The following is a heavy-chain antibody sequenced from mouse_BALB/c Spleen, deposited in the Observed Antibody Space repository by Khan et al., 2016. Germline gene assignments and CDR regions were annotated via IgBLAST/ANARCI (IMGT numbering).Heavy chain of an antibody. CDR2: ISYSGST. J-gene: IGHJ4*01. V-gene: IGHV3-2*02. CDR1: GYSITSDYA. D-gene: IGHD2-2*01. Sequence: EVQLQESGPGLVKPSQSLSLTCTVTGYSITSDYAWNWIRQFPGNKLEWMGYISYSGSTSYNPSLKSRISITRDTSKNQFFLQLNSVTTEDTATXYCARRGYYYAMDYWGQGTSVTVSS. CDR3: ARRGYYYAMDY.